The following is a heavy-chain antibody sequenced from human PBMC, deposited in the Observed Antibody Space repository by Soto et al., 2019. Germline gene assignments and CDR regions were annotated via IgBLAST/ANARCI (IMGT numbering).Heavy chain of an antibody. V-gene: IGHV3-66*01. CDR1: GFTVSSNY. D-gene: IGHD2-8*01. CDR3: ARGVSASGGYYYYVMDL. CDR2: IYSGGTT. J-gene: IGHJ6*02. Sequence: HPGGSLRLSCTASGFTVSSNYMSWVRQAPGKGLEWVSVIYSGGTTYYADSVKGRFTISRDNSKNTLYLQMNSLRAEDTAVYYCARGVSASGGYYYYVMDLWGQGTSVTVSS.